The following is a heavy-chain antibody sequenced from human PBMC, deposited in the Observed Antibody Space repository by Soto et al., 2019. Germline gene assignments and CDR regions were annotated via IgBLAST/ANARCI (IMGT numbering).Heavy chain of an antibody. D-gene: IGHD6-13*01. CDR1: GGSFSGYY. J-gene: IGHJ4*02. CDR3: ARGGDFSSWYYFDY. V-gene: IGHV4-34*01. CDR2: INHSGST. Sequence: SETLSLTCAVYGGSFSGYYWNWIRQSPGKGLEWIGEINHSGSTNYNPSLKSRVTISVDTSKNQFSLKLISVTAADSAVYYCARGGDFSSWYYFDYWGQGTLVTVSS.